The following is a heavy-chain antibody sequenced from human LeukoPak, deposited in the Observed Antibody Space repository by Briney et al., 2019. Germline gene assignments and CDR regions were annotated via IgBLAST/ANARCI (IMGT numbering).Heavy chain of an antibody. V-gene: IGHV1-46*01. CDR1: GYTFTSYY. J-gene: IGHJ3*02. D-gene: IGHD3-10*01. CDR2: INPSGGST. Sequence: ASVKVSCKASGYTFTSYYMHWVRQAPGQGLEWMGIINPSGGSTSYAQKFQGRVTMTRDTSTSTVYMELSSLRSEDTAVYYCARDWDDIAGYGSGSPDDAFDIWGQGTMVTVSS. CDR3: ARDWDDIAGYGSGSPDDAFDI.